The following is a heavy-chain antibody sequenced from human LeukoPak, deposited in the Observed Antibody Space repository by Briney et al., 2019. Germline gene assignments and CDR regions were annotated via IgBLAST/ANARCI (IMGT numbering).Heavy chain of an antibody. D-gene: IGHD2-15*01. Sequence: ASVKVSCRASGYTFTSYYMHWVRQAPGQGLEWMGIINPSGGSTSYAQKFQGRVTMTRDTSTSTVYMELSSLRSEDTAVYYCAREGVVVVAATEYNWFDPWGQGTLVTVSS. CDR2: INPSGGST. J-gene: IGHJ5*02. CDR3: AREGVVVVAATEYNWFDP. V-gene: IGHV1-46*01. CDR1: GYTFTSYY.